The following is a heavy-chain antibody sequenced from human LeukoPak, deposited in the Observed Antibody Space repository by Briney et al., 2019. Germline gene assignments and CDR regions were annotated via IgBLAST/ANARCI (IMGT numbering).Heavy chain of an antibody. V-gene: IGHV1-2*06. CDR2: INPDSGGT. J-gene: IGHJ5*02. CDR1: EYTFTGYY. Sequence: ASVMVSCKASEYTFTGYYMHWVRQAPGQGLEWMGRINPDSGGTNYAQKFQGRVTMTRDTSISTAYMELSRLTSDDTAVYYSARDHGLNKRWFDPWGQGTLVTFSS. D-gene: IGHD1/OR15-1a*01. CDR3: ARDHGLNKRWFDP.